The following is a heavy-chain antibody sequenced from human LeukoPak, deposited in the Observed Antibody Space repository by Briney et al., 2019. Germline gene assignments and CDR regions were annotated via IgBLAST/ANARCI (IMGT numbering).Heavy chain of an antibody. CDR2: IRYDGSNK. V-gene: IGHV3-30*02. Sequence: GGSLRLSCAASGFTFSSYGMHWVRQAPGKGPEWVAFIRYDGSNKYYADSVKGRFTISRDNSKNTLYLQMNSLRAEDTAVYYCAGLTYYYDSSGYSRGYWFDPWGQGTLVTVSS. D-gene: IGHD3-22*01. J-gene: IGHJ5*02. CDR1: GFTFSSYG. CDR3: AGLTYYYDSSGYSRGYWFDP.